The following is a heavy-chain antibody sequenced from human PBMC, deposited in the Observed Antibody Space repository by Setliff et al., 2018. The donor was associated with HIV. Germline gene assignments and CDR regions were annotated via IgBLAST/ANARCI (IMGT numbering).Heavy chain of an antibody. CDR3: TRRGADSYYPRPLDV. D-gene: IGHD3-10*01. V-gene: IGHV4-61*01. J-gene: IGHJ6*04. CDR1: GGSVSTGNYY. CDR2: IFYSGST. Sequence: PSETLSLTCTVSGGSVSTGNYYWNWIRLPPGKGLEWIGYIFYSGSTNYNPSLKSRVTISVDTSKNQFSLRPNSVTAADTAIYYCTRRGADSYYPRPLDVWGKGTTGTVSS.